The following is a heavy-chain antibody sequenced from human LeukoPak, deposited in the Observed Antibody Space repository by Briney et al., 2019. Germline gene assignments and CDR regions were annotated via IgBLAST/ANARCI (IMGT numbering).Heavy chain of an antibody. CDR2: IYTTGST. D-gene: IGHD3-10*01. CDR3: ARHFRRDYSASGASQYYHYIDV. V-gene: IGHV4-59*08. J-gene: IGHJ6*03. CDR1: GGSMTYDY. Sequence: SETLSLTCTVSGGSMTYDYCSWIRQTPGMRLEWLGYIYTTGSTRYNPSLKSRVTISLDTSKTQFSLRLRSVTAADTAVYYCARHFRRDYSASGASQYYHYIDVWGKGTTVTVSS.